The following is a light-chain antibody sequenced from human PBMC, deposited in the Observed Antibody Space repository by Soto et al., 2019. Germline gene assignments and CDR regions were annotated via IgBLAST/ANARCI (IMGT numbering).Light chain of an antibody. V-gene: IGLV2-11*01. CDR2: DVS. CDR3: CSYAGGYTYV. J-gene: IGLJ1*01. CDR1: TSDVGGYNY. Sequence: QSALTQPRSVSGSPGQSVTISCAGTTSDVGGYNYVSWYPQHPGKAPKVMIYDVSKRPSGVPDRFSGSKSGNTASLTISGLQAEDEADYYCCSYAGGYTYVFGTGTKVTVL.